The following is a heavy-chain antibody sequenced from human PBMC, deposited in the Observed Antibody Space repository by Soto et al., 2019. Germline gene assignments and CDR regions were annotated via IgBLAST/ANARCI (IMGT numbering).Heavy chain of an antibody. J-gene: IGHJ4*02. CDR3: ARDSSGYVFGY. Sequence: PGGALRLSFAASGFTFSYYFITLIRQAPGKGLEWVSYISSSSSYTNYADSVKGRFTISRDNAKNSLYLQMNSLRAEDTAVYYCARDSSGYVFGYWGQGTLVTVSS. CDR1: GFTFSYYF. CDR2: ISSSSSYT. V-gene: IGHV3-11*06. D-gene: IGHD3-22*01.